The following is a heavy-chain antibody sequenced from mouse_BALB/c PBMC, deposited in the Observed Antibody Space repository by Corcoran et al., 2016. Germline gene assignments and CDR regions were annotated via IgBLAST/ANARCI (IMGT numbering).Heavy chain of an antibody. Sequence: QIQLVQYGPELKKPGETVKISCKASWYTFTNYGMNWVKQAPGKGLKWMGWINTYTGEPTYADDFKGRFAFSLETSASTAYLQINNLKNEDMATYFGAGGAQLGLRTFAYWGQGTLVTVSA. D-gene: IGHD3-1*01. V-gene: IGHV9-1*02. J-gene: IGHJ3*01. CDR3: AGGAQLGLRTFAY. CDR2: INTYTGEP. CDR1: WYTFTNYG.